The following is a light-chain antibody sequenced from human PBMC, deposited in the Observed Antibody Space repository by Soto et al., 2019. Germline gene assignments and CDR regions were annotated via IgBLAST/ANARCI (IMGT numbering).Light chain of an antibody. CDR3: QQYNSYSWT. CDR2: KAS. Sequence: DIQMTQSPSTLSASVGDTVTVTCRASQSISNWLAWYQKKPGKVPKLLIYKASNLDYGVPSRFSGSGSGTEFTLTISSLQPDDFATYYCQQYNSYSWTFGQGTKVDIK. CDR1: QSISNW. J-gene: IGKJ1*01. V-gene: IGKV1-5*03.